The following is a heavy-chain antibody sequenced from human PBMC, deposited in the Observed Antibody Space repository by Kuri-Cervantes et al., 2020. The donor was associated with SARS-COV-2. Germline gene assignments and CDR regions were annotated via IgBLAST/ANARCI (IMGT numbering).Heavy chain of an antibody. CDR1: GYSFTSYW. D-gene: IGHD2-2*01. CDR2: IDPSDSYT. CDR3: ARRGVAVPAAIGYYYGMDV. J-gene: IGHJ6*02. Sequence: GESLKISCKGSGYSFTSYWISWVRQMPGKGLEWMGRIDPSDSYTNYSPSFQGHVTISADKSISTAYLQWSSLKASDTAMYYCARRGVAVPAAIGYYYGMDVWGQGTTVTVSS. V-gene: IGHV5-10-1*01.